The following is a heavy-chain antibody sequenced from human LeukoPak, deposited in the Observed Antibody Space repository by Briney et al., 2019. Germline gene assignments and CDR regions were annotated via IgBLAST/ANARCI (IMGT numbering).Heavy chain of an antibody. V-gene: IGHV4-38-2*02. CDR1: HYSISSNYY. Sequence: SETLSLTCTVSHYSISSNYYWGWVRQPPGKGLEWIGSIYHSGSTYYNPSLKSRVTISVDTSKNQFSLKLTSVTAADTAVYYCARSSGYMSYWGQGTLVTVSS. J-gene: IGHJ4*02. D-gene: IGHD3-22*01. CDR2: IYHSGST. CDR3: ARSSGYMSY.